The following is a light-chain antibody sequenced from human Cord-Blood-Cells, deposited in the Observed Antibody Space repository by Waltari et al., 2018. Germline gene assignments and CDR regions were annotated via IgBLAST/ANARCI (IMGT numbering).Light chain of an antibody. CDR2: KDS. V-gene: IGLV3-25*03. J-gene: IGLJ3*02. CDR1: ALPKQS. Sequence: SYELTHPPSVPVAPAQTARITCSGDALPKQSAYWYQQKPGQAPVLVIYKDSERPSGIPERFSGSSSGTTVTLTISGVQAEDEADYYCQSADSSGTWVFGGGTKLTVL. CDR3: QSADSSGTWV.